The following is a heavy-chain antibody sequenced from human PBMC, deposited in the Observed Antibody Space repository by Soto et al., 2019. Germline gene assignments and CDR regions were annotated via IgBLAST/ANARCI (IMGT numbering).Heavy chain of an antibody. CDR2: IIPIFGAA. V-gene: IGHV1-69*01. CDR3: AQDASGNSLAY. J-gene: IGHJ4*02. CDR1: GGTFSSYT. Sequence: QVQLVQSGAEVKKPGSSVKVSCKASGGTFSSYTISWVRQAPGQGLEWMGGIIPIFGAAKYAQNFQDRLTVTADESTSTGYMEPSSLRSEDTALYYCAQDASGNSLAYWGQGTLVIVSS. D-gene: IGHD1-26*01.